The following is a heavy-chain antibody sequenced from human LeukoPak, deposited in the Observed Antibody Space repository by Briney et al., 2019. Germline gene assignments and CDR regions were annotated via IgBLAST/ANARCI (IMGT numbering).Heavy chain of an antibody. CDR2: IYYSRST. CDR3: AREFSFYDSSGYVDY. CDR1: GGTISSYY. Sequence: AGTLSLTCTVSGGTISSYYWSWIRQPPGKGLEWIGYIYYSRSTNYNPSIKSRVTISVDTSKNQFSLKLSSVPAADTAVYYCAREFSFYDSSGYVDYWGQGTLVTVSS. J-gene: IGHJ4*02. D-gene: IGHD3-22*01. V-gene: IGHV4-59*12.